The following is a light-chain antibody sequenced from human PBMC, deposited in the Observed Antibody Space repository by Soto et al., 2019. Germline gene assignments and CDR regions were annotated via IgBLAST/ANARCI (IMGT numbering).Light chain of an antibody. V-gene: IGKV2-28*01. CDR3: MQSLQTPLP. CDR1: QSLLRSNRYNY. CDR2: LGS. Sequence: DIVMAPSPLSLPVTPGEPASIACRSRQSLLRSNRYNYLVWDLQKPGQSPQLLIYLGSNRASGVPDRCSGSGSGTEYTLNISSVEAEDAGVYYCMQSLQTPLPFGQGTRLDI. J-gene: IGKJ5*01.